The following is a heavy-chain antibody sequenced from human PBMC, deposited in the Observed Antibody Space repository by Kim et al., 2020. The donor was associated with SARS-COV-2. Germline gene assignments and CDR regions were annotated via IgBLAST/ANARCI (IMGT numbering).Heavy chain of an antibody. J-gene: IGHJ4*02. CDR3: AKRGGGGGPDY. Sequence: ASVKVSCKASGYTVTAYYIHWVRQAPGQGLEYMGRVDPDTGATHYEQKFQGRVTMTRDTSTTTVYMQLSRLGPDDTAVYYCAKRGGGGGPDYWGQGTLVTVYS. CDR2: VDPDTGAT. D-gene: IGHD2-15*01. CDR1: GYTVTAYY. V-gene: IGHV1-2*06.